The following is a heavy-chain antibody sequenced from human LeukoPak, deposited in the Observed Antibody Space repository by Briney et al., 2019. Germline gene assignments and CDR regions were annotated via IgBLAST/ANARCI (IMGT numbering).Heavy chain of an antibody. D-gene: IGHD5-24*01. CDR1: GFTFSDYY. V-gene: IGHV3-11*04. Sequence: GGSLRLSCAASGFTFSDYYMSWIRQAPGKGLEWVSYISSSGSTIYYADSVKGRFTISRDNAKNSVYLQINSLRAEDTAVYYCARDRGWLQSDYWGQGTLVSVSS. J-gene: IGHJ4*02. CDR2: ISSSGSTI. CDR3: ARDRGWLQSDY.